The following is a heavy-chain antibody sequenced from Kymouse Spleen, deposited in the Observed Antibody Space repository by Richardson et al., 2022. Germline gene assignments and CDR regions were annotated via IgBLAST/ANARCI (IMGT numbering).Heavy chain of an antibody. Sequence: QVQLVESGGGVVQPGRSLRLSCAASGFTFSSYGMHWVRQAPGKGLEWVAVISYDGSNKYYADSVKGRFTISRDNSKNTLYLQMNSLRAEDTAVYYCAKEGITGTPYYFDYWGQGTLVTVSS. CDR3: AKEGITGTPYYFDY. CDR1: GFTFSSYG. V-gene: IGHV3-30*18. CDR2: ISYDGSNK. D-gene: IGHD1-7*01. J-gene: IGHJ4*02.